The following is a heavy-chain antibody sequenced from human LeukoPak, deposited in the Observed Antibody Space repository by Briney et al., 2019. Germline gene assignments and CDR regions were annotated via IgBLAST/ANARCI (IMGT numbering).Heavy chain of an antibody. V-gene: IGHV4-4*02. D-gene: IGHD3/OR15-3a*01. Sequence: PSGTLSLTCAVSGGSISSSNWWSWVRQPPGKGREWIGEIYHSGRTNYNPSLKSRVTLPVHKPKNQFSPKLSSVAAADTAVYYCARVWAESYRGSYYYYGMDVWGKGTMVTVSS. CDR2: IYHSGRT. J-gene: IGHJ6*04. CDR1: GGSISSSNW. CDR3: ARVWAESYRGSYYYYGMDV.